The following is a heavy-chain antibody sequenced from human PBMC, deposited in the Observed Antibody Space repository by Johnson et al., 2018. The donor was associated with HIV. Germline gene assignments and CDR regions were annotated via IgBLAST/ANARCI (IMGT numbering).Heavy chain of an antibody. Sequence: QVQLVESGGGVVQPGRSLRLSCAASGFTFSSYGMNWVRQAPGKGLEWVAVISYDGSDKYYADSVKGRFTISRDNSKNKLYLQMNSLRAEDTAVYYCAKARALLDYGGFDAFDIWGQGTLVIVSS. D-gene: IGHD4-23*01. CDR3: AKARALLDYGGFDAFDI. J-gene: IGHJ3*02. V-gene: IGHV3-30*18. CDR2: ISYDGSDK. CDR1: GFTFSSYG.